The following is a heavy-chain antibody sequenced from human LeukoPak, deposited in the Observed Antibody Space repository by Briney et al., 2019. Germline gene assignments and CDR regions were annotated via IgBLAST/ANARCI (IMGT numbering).Heavy chain of an antibody. V-gene: IGHV3-23*01. D-gene: IGHD1-20*01. CDR1: GFTFSSYG. CDR3: AKGQRYNWDDAAVDM. Sequence: PGGSLRLSCAVSGFTFSSYGMSWVRQAPGKGLEWVSRIITSSDRTYYADSVKGRFTISRDNSKNTLYLQMNSLRAEDTAIYYCAKGQRYNWDDAAVDMWGQGTMVIVSS. CDR2: IITSSDRT. J-gene: IGHJ3*02.